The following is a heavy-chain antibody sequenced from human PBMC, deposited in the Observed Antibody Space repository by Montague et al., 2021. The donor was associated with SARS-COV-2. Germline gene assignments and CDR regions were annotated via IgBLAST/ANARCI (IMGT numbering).Heavy chain of an antibody. CDR1: GDSISDYY. V-gene: IGHV4-59*01. D-gene: IGHD3-10*01. Sequence: SETRSLTCTVSGDSISDYYWSWIRQPPGMGLEWIGYIFRSGATNYNPPLKSRVIISLDASKSQFSLRLSSVTAADTAIYYCARTSRGSRYFYGVDVWGQGTTVTDSS. J-gene: IGHJ6*02. CDR3: ARTSRGSRYFYGVDV. CDR2: IFRSGAT.